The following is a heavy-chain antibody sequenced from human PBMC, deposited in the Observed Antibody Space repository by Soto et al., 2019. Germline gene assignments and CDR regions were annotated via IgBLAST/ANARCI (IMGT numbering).Heavy chain of an antibody. CDR1: GFTLDKYT. CDR3: ARDREPDGTRTFDS. D-gene: IGHD6-13*01. J-gene: IGHJ4*02. V-gene: IGHV3-53*01. CDR2: SFSSGGT. Sequence: PGGSLRLSCAAFGFTLDKYTMGWVRQAPGKGLEWVAESFSSGGTQYADSVKGRFTISRDNSRNMVFLQMNGLRVEDTALYYCARDREPDGTRTFDSWGQGALVTVSS.